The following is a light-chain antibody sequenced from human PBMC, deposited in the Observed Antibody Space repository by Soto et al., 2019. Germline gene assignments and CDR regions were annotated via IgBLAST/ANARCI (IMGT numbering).Light chain of an antibody. Sequence: DIQMTQSPSSLSASVGDRVTITCRASQNIRNYLNWYQQTPGKAPKLLIYAASSLQSGVPSRFSGSGSGTDFTLTINSLQPEDFATYYCQQSYSTPFTFGPGTKVDIK. CDR1: QNIRNY. V-gene: IGKV1-39*01. J-gene: IGKJ3*01. CDR2: AAS. CDR3: QQSYSTPFT.